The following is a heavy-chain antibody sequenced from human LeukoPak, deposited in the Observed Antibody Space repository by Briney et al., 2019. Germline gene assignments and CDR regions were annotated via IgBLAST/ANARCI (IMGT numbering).Heavy chain of an antibody. Sequence: SQTLSLTCTVSGGSISSGSYYWCWIRQPAGKGLEWIGRIYTSGSTNYNPSLKSRVTISVDTSKNQFSLKLSSVTAADTAVYYGARGQRLEWLSLWAGDYFDDRGQGILVTVSS. D-gene: IGHD3-3*01. CDR3: ARGQRLEWLSLWAGDYFDD. J-gene: IGHJ4*02. CDR2: IYTSGST. V-gene: IGHV4-61*02. CDR1: GGSISSGSYY.